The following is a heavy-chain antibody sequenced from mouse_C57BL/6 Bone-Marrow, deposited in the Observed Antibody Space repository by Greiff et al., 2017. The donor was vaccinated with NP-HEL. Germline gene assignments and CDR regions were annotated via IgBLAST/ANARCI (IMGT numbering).Heavy chain of an antibody. D-gene: IGHD3-2*02. V-gene: IGHV1-52*01. Sequence: QVQLQQPGAELVRPGSSVKLSCKASGYTFTSYWMHWVKQRPIQGLEWIGNIDPSDSETHYNQKFKDKATLTVDKSSSTAYMQLISLTSYDSAVYYCARRGDSSGSYYFDYWGQGTTLTVSS. J-gene: IGHJ2*01. CDR2: IDPSDSET. CDR3: ARRGDSSGSYYFDY. CDR1: GYTFTSYW.